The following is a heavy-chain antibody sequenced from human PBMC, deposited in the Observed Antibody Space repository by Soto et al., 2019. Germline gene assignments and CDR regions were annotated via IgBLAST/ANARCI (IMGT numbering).Heavy chain of an antibody. J-gene: IGHJ6*02. CDR2: IIPIFGTA. CDR1: GGTFSSYA. Sequence: GASVKVSCKASGGTFSSYAISWVRQAPGQGLEWMGGIIPIFGTANYAQKFQGRVTITADESTSTAYMELSSLRSEDTAVYYCARDYIPHPSYYYYGMDVWGQGTTVTVCS. V-gene: IGHV1-69*13. CDR3: ARDYIPHPSYYYYGMDV.